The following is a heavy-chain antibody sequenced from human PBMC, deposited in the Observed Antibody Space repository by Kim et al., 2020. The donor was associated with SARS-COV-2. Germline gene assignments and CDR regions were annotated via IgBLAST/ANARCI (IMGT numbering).Heavy chain of an antibody. D-gene: IGHD2-15*01. CDR3: ARRNCSGGSCPWGFDP. V-gene: IGHV4-59*01. J-gene: IGHJ5*02. Sequence: SLKSRVTISVDTSKNQFSLKLSSVTAADTAVYYCARRNCSGGSCPWGFDPWGQGTLVTVSS.